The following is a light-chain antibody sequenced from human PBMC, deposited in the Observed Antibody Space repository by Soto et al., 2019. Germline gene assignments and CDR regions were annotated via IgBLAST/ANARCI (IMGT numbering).Light chain of an antibody. CDR1: QSVSNNY. J-gene: IGKJ1*01. CDR3: QQYKNWPRT. Sequence: EIVLTQSPGTPSLSPGERATLSCKASQSVSNNYLAWYQQKPGQAPRLLIYGASNRATGIPDRFSGSGSGTDFTLSITSLQSEDFAVYYCQQYKNWPRTFGQGTKVDIK. V-gene: IGKV3-20*01. CDR2: GAS.